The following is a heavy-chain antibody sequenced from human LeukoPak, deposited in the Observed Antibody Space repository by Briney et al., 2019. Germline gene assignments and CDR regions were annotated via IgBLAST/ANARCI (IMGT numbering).Heavy chain of an antibody. J-gene: IGHJ5*02. Sequence: SETLSLTCSVSRGSISSYYWSWIRQPPGKGLGWIGYIYYSGSTNYNPSLKSRVTISVDTSKNQFSLRLSSVTAADTAVYYCARAWYYDFWSGSKGSFDPWGQGTLVTVSS. V-gene: IGHV4-59*01. CDR3: ARAWYYDFWSGSKGSFDP. CDR2: IYYSGST. CDR1: RGSISSYY. D-gene: IGHD3-3*01.